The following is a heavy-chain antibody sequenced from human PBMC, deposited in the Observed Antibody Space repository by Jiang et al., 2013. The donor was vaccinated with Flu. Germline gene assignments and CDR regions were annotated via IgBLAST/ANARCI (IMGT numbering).Heavy chain of an antibody. D-gene: IGHD3-22*01. CDR2: FDPEDGET. Sequence: TELSMHWVRQAPGKGLEWMGGFDPEDGETIYAQKFQGRVTMTEDTSTDTAYMELSSLRSEDTAVYYCATGLITLRYYYDSSGPEWGQGTLVTVSS. CDR1: TELS. CDR3: ATGLITLRYYYDSSGPE. J-gene: IGHJ4*02. V-gene: IGHV1-24*01.